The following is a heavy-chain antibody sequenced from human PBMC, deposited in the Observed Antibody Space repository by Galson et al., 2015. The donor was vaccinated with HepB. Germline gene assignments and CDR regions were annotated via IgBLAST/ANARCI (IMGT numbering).Heavy chain of an antibody. J-gene: IGHJ4*02. CDR2: IYTSGST. Sequence: ETLSLTCTVSGGSISSYYWSWIRQPAGKGLEWIGRIYTSGSTNYNPSLKSRVTMSVDTSKNQFSLKLSSVTAADTAVYYCARDPGGLRAVAGEFDYWGQGTLVTISS. V-gene: IGHV4-4*07. D-gene: IGHD6-19*01. CDR1: GGSISSYY. CDR3: ARDPGGLRAVAGEFDY.